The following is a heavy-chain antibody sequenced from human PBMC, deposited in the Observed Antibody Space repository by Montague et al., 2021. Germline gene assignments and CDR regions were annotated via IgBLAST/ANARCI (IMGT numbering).Heavy chain of an antibody. D-gene: IGHD7-27*01. V-gene: IGHV4-59*08. Sequence: SETLPLTCTVTGGSISEFYWSWIRQSPEKGLEWIGYIHDSGTTNYNPSLKSRVTISADTSMNQFSLNLRSVTAADTAVYFCARRLGIRAPFDYWGQGTLVTVSS. J-gene: IGHJ4*02. CDR1: GGSISEFY. CDR3: ARRLGIRAPFDY. CDR2: IHDSGTT.